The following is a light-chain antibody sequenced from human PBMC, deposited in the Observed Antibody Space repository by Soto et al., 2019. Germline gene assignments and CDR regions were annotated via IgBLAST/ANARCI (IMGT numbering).Light chain of an antibody. J-gene: IGLJ1*01. Sequence: QSVLTQPASVSGSPGQSITISCTGTSSDVGGYTYVSWYQQHPGKAPKLIISEVPYRPSGTYYHFSGSTSGTTASLTISGLQAEDEADYYCAAHTGCNTYVIGTGTKVTV. CDR2: EVP. CDR3: AAHTGCNTYV. V-gene: IGLV2-14*01. CDR1: SSDVGGYTY.